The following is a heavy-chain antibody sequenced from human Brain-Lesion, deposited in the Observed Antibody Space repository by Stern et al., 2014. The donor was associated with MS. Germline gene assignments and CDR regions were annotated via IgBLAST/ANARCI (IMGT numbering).Heavy chain of an antibody. CDR3: ARAVRNQLLSEY. CDR1: GYTFSSYD. J-gene: IGHJ4*02. CDR2: MNPYRGNT. Sequence: VQPVQSGAEVKKPGASVKVSCKASGYTFSSYDITWVRQASGHGLEWMGWMNPYRGNTGYAQKFKGRVSMTSDPSISTGYMELTSLTSDDTAVYFCARAVRNQLLSEYWGQGTLVTVSS. V-gene: IGHV1-8*01. D-gene: IGHD2-2*01.